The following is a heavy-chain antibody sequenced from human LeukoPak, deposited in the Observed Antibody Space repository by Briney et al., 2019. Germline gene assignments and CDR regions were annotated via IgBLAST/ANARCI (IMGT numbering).Heavy chain of an antibody. J-gene: IGHJ6*02. Sequence: ASVKVSCKASAYTFIDNYMYWVRQAPGQGLEWMGWINPNSGGTNYAQKFQGRVTMTSDRAISTAYLELPRLTSDDTAVYYCARGGGTRLAAGGLSYYGLDVWGQGTTVTVSS. CDR3: ARGGGTRLAAGGLSYYGLDV. CDR1: AYTFIDNY. CDR2: INPNSGGT. V-gene: IGHV1-2*02. D-gene: IGHD6-13*01.